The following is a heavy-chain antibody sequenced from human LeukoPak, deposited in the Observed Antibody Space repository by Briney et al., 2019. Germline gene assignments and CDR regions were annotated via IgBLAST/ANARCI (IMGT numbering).Heavy chain of an antibody. Sequence: PGGSLRLSCAASGFTFSNAYMNWVRQAPGKGLEWVSSISSSSDYIYYVDSVKGRFTISRDNAKNSLYLQMNSLRAEDTAVYYCARGNIKFDYWGQGTLATVSS. CDR2: ISSSSDYI. V-gene: IGHV3-21*01. CDR1: GFTFSNAY. J-gene: IGHJ4*02. CDR3: ARGNIKFDY.